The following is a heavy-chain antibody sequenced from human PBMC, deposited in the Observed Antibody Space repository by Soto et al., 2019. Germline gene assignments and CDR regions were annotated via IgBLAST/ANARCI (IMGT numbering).Heavy chain of an antibody. D-gene: IGHD4-17*01. CDR2: ISGSADST. CDR3: KKSCGDYEARFDY. V-gene: IGHV3-23*01. J-gene: IGHJ4*02. CDR1: GFTFRNYD. Sequence: EVQLLESGGGLVQPGGSLRLSCAASGFTFRNYDMSWVRQAPGKGLEWVSSISGSADSTYYAASVKGRFTISRDNSKNTLYLQMNSLRAEDTSVYYCKKSCGDYEARFDYWGQGTLVTVSS.